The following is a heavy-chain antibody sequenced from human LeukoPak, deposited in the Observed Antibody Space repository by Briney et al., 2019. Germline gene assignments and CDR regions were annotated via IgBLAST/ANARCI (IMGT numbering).Heavy chain of an antibody. CDR1: GLTFSSYA. J-gene: IGHJ6*02. CDR3: ANPRTPYCSGGSCYSATDYHYYGMDV. V-gene: IGHV3-23*01. CDR2: ISGSGGST. D-gene: IGHD2-15*01. Sequence: PGGSLRLSCAASGLTFSSYAMSWVRQAPGKGLEWVSAISGSGGSTYYADSVKGRFTISRDNSKNTLYLQMNSLRAEDTAVYYCANPRTPYCSGGSCYSATDYHYYGMDVWGQGTTVTVSS.